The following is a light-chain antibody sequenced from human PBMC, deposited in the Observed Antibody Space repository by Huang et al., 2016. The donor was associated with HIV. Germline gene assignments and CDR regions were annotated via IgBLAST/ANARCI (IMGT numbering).Light chain of an antibody. CDR2: GAS. CDR1: QSISNY. J-gene: IGKJ3*01. Sequence: DLQMTQSPSSLSASVGDRVTITCRASQSISNYVNWYQQKPGEAPKLLIYGASTLQSGVSSRFSGSGSGTDFTLTINSLQPEDSATYYCQQSYSTPITFGPGTTVEI. V-gene: IGKV1-39*01. CDR3: QQSYSTPIT.